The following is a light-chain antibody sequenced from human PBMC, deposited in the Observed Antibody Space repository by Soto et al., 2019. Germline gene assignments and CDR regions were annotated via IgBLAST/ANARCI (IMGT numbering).Light chain of an antibody. J-gene: IGLJ3*02. Sequence: QSALTQPASVSGSPGQSITISCTGTSSDVGAYNYVSWYQQYPGKAPKLMIYGVTNRPSGVSNRFSGSKTGNTASLTISGLQAEDEADYYCSSTTHNNTLVFGGGTKLTVL. V-gene: IGLV2-14*01. CDR2: GVT. CDR3: SSTTHNNTLV. CDR1: SSDVGAYNY.